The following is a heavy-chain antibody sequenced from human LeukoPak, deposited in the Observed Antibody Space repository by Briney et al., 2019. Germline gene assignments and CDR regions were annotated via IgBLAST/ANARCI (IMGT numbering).Heavy chain of an antibody. V-gene: IGHV3-23*01. CDR3: AKTQDCSGGSCYSGVALDY. CDR2: ISGSGGST. D-gene: IGHD2-15*01. J-gene: IGHJ4*02. CDR1: GFTFSSYA. Sequence: GGSLRLSCAASGFTFSSYAMGWVRQAPGKGLEWVSAISGSGGSTYYADSVKGRFTISRDNSKNTLYLQMNSLRAEDTAVYYCAKTQDCSGGSCYSGVALDYWGQGTLVTVSS.